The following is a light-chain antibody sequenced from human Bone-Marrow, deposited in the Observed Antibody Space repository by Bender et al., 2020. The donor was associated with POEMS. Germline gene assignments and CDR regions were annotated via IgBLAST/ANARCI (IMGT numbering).Light chain of an antibody. V-gene: IGLV2-11*01. J-gene: IGLJ3*02. CDR1: SSDVGRYNY. CDR2: DGS. CDR3: CSYAGSYTLV. Sequence: QSALTQPRSVSGSPGQSVTISCTGTSSDVGRYNYVSWYQQHPGKAPKLMIYDGSKRPSGVPDRFSGSKAGNTASLTISGLQAEDEADYYCCSYAGSYTLVFGGGTKLTVL.